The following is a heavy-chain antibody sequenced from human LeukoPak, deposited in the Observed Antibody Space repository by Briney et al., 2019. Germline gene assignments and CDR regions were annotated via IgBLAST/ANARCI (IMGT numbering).Heavy chain of an antibody. CDR3: AKGHYYDSSGYNNYFDY. J-gene: IGHJ4*02. CDR1: GFTFSSYA. CDR2: ISGSGGST. Sequence: PGGSLRLSCAASGFTFSSYAMSWVRQAPGKGLEWVSAISGSGGSTYYADSVKGRFSISRDNSKNTLYLQMNSLRAEDTAVYYCAKGHYYDSSGYNNYFDYWGQGTLVTVSS. D-gene: IGHD3-22*01. V-gene: IGHV3-23*01.